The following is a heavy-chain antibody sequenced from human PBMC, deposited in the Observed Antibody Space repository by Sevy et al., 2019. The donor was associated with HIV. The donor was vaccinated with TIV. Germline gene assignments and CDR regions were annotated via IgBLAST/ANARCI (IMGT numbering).Heavy chain of an antibody. CDR3: AKDRAWKTSDY. V-gene: IGHV3-7*04. D-gene: IGHD1-1*01. CDR2: ISPEGSRR. Sequence: GGSLRLSCAASGFVFSGSGMNWVRQAPGKGLEWVAFISPEGSRRDYADSVKGRLIISRDNANSSVSLQMNSLRVEDMGVYYCAKDRAWKTSDYWGQGALVTVSS. CDR1: GFVFSGSG. J-gene: IGHJ4*02.